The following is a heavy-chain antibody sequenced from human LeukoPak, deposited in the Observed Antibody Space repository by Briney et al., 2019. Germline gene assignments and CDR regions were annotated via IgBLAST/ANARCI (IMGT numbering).Heavy chain of an antibody. Sequence: ASVKVSCKASGGTFSSYAISWVRQAPGRGLEWMGRIIPILGIANYAQKFQGRVTITADKSTSTAYMELSSLRSEDTAVYYCARVSAAAGTYYFDYWGQGTLVTVSS. CDR1: GGTFSSYA. CDR3: ARVSAAAGTYYFDY. J-gene: IGHJ4*02. CDR2: IIPILGIA. V-gene: IGHV1-69*04. D-gene: IGHD6-13*01.